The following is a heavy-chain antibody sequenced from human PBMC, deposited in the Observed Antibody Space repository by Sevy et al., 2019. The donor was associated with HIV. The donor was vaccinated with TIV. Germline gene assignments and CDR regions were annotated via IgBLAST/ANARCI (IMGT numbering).Heavy chain of an antibody. CDR3: SRGDLYGTSSWVEDH. V-gene: IGHV1-18*01. Sequence: ASVKVSCKASGYTFTTYGIIWVRQAPGQRLEWVGWISTYNGVTNYTPCLQGRVTLTTDTSTKTAYMELRSLRSDDTAVYFCSRGDLYGTSSWVEDHWGQGTLVTVSS. J-gene: IGHJ4*02. CDR2: ISTYNGVT. CDR1: GYTFTTYG. D-gene: IGHD6-6*01.